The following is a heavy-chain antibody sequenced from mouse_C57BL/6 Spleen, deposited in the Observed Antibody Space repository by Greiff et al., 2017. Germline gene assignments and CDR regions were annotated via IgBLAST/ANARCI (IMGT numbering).Heavy chain of an antibody. CDR3: ARVSNWDSYYFDY. CDR2: ICYDGSN. CDR1: GYSITSGYY. J-gene: IGHJ2*01. D-gene: IGHD4-1*01. Sequence: ESGPGLVKPSQSLSLTCSVTGYSITSGYYWNWIRQFPGNKLEWMGYICYDGSNNYNPSLKNRISITRDTSKNQFFLKLNSVTTEDTATYYCARVSNWDSYYFDYWGQGTTLTVSS. V-gene: IGHV3-6*01.